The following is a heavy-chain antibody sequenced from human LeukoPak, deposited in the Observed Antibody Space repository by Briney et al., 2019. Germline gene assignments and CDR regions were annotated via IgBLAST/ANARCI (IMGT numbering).Heavy chain of an antibody. CDR2: VNHNGKT. Sequence: PSETLSLTCAVHGGSFSGYYYNWVRQSPGKGLEWIGHVNHNGKTNYNPSLKSRVTISVDTSKNQFFLNLRSVTAADTAVYYCARVPRIEAGATGDWFDPWGQGTVVTVSS. CDR1: GGSFSGYY. J-gene: IGHJ5*02. CDR3: ARVPRIEAGATGDWFDP. D-gene: IGHD6-13*01. V-gene: IGHV4-34*01.